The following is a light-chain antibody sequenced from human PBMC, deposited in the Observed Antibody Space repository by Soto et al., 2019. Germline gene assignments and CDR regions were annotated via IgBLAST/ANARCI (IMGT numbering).Light chain of an antibody. Sequence: EIVLTQSPGTLSLSPGERATLSCRASLSVSSSYLAWYQQKPGQAPRLLIYGASSRATGIPDRFSGSGSGTDFTLTISRLEPQDFAVYYCQQYGSSPLTFGRGTKVEIK. J-gene: IGKJ4*01. CDR3: QQYGSSPLT. CDR1: LSVSSSY. V-gene: IGKV3-20*01. CDR2: GAS.